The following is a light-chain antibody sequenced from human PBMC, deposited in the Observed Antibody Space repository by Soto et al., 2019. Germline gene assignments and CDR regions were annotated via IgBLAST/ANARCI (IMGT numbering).Light chain of an antibody. V-gene: IGLV2-11*01. CDR3: CSYAGDYTFV. J-gene: IGLJ1*01. Sequence: QSALIQPRSVSGSPGQSVTISCTGTSSDVGVYKYVSRYRQHPGKAPKLMIYDVITRPSGVPDRFSGSKSGNTASLTISGLQAGDEADYYCCSYAGDYTFVFGSGTKLTVL. CDR1: SSDVGVYKY. CDR2: DVI.